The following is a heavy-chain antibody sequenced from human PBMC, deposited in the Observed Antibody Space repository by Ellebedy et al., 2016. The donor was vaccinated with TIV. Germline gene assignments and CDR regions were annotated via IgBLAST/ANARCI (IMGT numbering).Heavy chain of an antibody. CDR3: ARWTVLRNWSLFDY. CDR1: GGSISSGDYY. Sequence: SETLSLXCTVSGGSISSGDYYWSWIRQPPGKGLEWIGYIYYSGSTYYNPSLKSRVTISVDTSKNQFSLKPSSVTAADTAVYYCARWTVLRNWSLFDYWGQGTLVTVSS. CDR2: IYYSGST. J-gene: IGHJ4*02. D-gene: IGHD1-20*01. V-gene: IGHV4-30-4*01.